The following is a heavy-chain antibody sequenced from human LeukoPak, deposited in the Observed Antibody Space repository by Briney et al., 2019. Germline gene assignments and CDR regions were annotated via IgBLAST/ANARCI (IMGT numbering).Heavy chain of an antibody. CDR1: GYTFTGYY. CDR3: ARETPAAKAKGRYPTLAEYFQH. CDR2: INPNSGGT. V-gene: IGHV1-2*02. Sequence: VASVKVSCKASGYTFTGYYMHWVRQAPGQRLEWMGWINPNSGGTNYAQKFQGRVTMTRDTSISTAYMELSRLRSDDTAVYYCARETPAAKAKGRYPTLAEYFQHWGQGTLVTVSS. J-gene: IGHJ1*01. D-gene: IGHD2-2*01.